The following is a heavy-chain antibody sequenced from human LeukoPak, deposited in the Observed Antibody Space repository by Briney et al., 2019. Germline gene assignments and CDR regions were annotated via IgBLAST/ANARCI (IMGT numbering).Heavy chain of an antibody. CDR1: GGSIRSGGYY. J-gene: IGHJ4*02. D-gene: IGHD1-1*01. Sequence: SETLSLTCTVSGGSIRSGGYYWSWIRQHPGKGLEWIGNIYYSGSTYYNPSLKSRLTMSVDTSKNQFSLKLSSVTAADTAVYYCARRGRTTIDYWGQGTLVTVSS. V-gene: IGHV4-31*03. CDR3: ARRGRTTIDY. CDR2: IYYSGST.